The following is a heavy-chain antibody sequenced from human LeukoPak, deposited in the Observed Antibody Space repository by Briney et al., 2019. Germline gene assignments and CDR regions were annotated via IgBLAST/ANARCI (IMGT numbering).Heavy chain of an antibody. J-gene: IGHJ4*02. D-gene: IGHD3-9*01. CDR1: GFTFSSHW. Sequence: PGGSLRLSCAASGFTFSSHWMNWVRQAPGKGLEWVANIKEVGSEKYYVDSVKGRFTISRDNSKNTLYLQMNSLRAEDTAVYYCARDFGWLSGFDNWGQGTLVTVSS. V-gene: IGHV3-7*01. CDR2: IKEVGSEK. CDR3: ARDFGWLSGFDN.